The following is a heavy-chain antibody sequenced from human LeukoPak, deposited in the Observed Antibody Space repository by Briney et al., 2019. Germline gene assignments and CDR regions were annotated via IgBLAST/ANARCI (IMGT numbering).Heavy chain of an antibody. J-gene: IGHJ4*02. Sequence: PSETLSLTCTVSGGSISSGYDYWGWIRQPPGKGLEWIGEIYHSGSTNYNPSLKSRVTISVDKSKNQFSLKLSSVTAADTAVYYCARVAVAGPNFDYWGQGTLVTVSS. CDR3: ARVAVAGPNFDY. V-gene: IGHV4-39*07. CDR1: GGSISSGYDY. CDR2: IYHSGST. D-gene: IGHD6-19*01.